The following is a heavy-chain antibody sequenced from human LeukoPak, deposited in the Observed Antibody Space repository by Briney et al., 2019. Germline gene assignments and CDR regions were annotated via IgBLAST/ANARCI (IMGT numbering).Heavy chain of an antibody. J-gene: IGHJ2*01. CDR1: GYALSESS. CDR3: VSDRSDGGYAESNGYPTFDL. CDR2: FGPEYVET. V-gene: IGHV1-24*01. D-gene: IGHD5-24*01. Sequence: ASVKVSCKVSGYALSESSIHWVRQTPGEGFEWMGGFGPEYVETTYAQKFRGRVTMTEDTSTDTAYMELTNLRSDDTAVYYCVSDRSDGGYAESNGYPTFDLWGRGTLVTVSS.